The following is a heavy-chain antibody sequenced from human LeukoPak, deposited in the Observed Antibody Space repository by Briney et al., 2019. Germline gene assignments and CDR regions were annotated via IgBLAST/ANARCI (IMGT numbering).Heavy chain of an antibody. Sequence: GGSLRLSCAASGFTFSRYAMSWVRQAPGKGLEWVSVISANAGSTYYADSVKGRFTISRDNSKNTLYLQMSSLRAEDTAVYYCAREGEYSTGYYYFDCWGQGTLVTVSS. CDR3: AREGEYSTGYYYFDC. CDR1: GFTFSRYA. J-gene: IGHJ4*02. V-gene: IGHV3-23*01. D-gene: IGHD2-8*02. CDR2: ISANAGST.